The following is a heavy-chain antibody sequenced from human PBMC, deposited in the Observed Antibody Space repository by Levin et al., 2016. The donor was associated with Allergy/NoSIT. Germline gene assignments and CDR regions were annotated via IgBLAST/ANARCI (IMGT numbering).Heavy chain of an antibody. V-gene: IGHV3-23*01. CDR2: ISGSGGST. J-gene: IGHJ6*02. Sequence: VRQAPGKGLEWVSAISGSGGSTYYADSVKGRFAISRDNSKNTLYLQMNSLRAEDTAVYYCAKAGPLAARGAPYGMDVWGQGTTVTVSS. D-gene: IGHD6-6*01. CDR3: AKAGPLAARGAPYGMDV.